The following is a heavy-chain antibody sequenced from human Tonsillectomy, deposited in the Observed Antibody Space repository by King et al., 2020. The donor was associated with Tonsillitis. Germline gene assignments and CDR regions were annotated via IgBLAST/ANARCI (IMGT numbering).Heavy chain of an antibody. CDR2: ISYDGTNK. V-gene: IGHV3-30*04. CDR1: GFTFRNYA. J-gene: IGHJ4*02. Sequence: LQLVQSGGGVVQPGRSLRLSCAASGFTFRNYAMHWVRQAPGKGLEWVAIISYDGTNKFYADSVKGRFTISRDSSKNTLYLQMNSLRAEDTAVFYCARDRGSWVLDIDYWGQGTLVTVSS. CDR3: ARDRGSWVLDIDY. D-gene: IGHD1-26*01.